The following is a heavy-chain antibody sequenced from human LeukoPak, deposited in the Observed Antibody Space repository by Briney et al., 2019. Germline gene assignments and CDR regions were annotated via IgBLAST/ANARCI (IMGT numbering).Heavy chain of an antibody. V-gene: IGHV4-4*07. CDR3: ARGGSSSAYYYYYMDV. D-gene: IGHD6-6*01. CDR1: GGSISSHY. CDR2: IYTSGST. J-gene: IGHJ6*03. Sequence: SETLSLTCTVSGGSISSHYWSWIRQPAGKGLEWIGRIYTSGSTNYNPSLKSRVTMSVDTSKNQFSLKLSSVTAADTAVYYCARGGSSSAYYYYYMDVWGKGTTVTVSS.